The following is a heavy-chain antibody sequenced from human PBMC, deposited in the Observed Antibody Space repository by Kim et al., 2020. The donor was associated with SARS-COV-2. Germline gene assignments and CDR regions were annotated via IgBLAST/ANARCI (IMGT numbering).Heavy chain of an antibody. J-gene: IGHJ4*02. CDR3: APRPPRIVGATTSY. D-gene: IGHD1-26*01. V-gene: IGHV3-23*01. CDR1: GFTFSSYA. CDR2: ISGSGGST. Sequence: GGSLRLSCAASGFTFSSYAMSWVRQAPGKGLEWVSAISGSGGSTYYADSVKGRFTISRDNSKNTLYLQMNSLRAEDTAVYYCAPRPPRIVGATTSYWGQGTLVTVSS.